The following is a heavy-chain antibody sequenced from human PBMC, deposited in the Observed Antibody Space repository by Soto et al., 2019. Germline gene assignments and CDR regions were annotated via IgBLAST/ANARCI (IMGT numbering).Heavy chain of an antibody. V-gene: IGHV1-2*04. J-gene: IGHJ3*02. CDR2: INPNSGGT. CDR1: GYTFTGYY. D-gene: IGHD3-9*01. CDR3: ARVSRPLRYFDWAVFDAFDI. Sequence: ASVKVSCKASGYTFTGYYMHWVRQATEQGLEWMGWINPNSGGTNYAQKFQGWVTMTRDTSISTAYMELSRLRSDDTAVYYCARVSRPLRYFDWAVFDAFDIWGQGTMVTVSS.